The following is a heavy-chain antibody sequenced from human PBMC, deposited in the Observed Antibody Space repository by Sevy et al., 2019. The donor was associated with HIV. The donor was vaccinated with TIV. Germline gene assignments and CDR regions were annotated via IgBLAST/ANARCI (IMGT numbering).Heavy chain of an antibody. CDR1: GGTFSSYV. D-gene: IGHD6-19*01. J-gene: IGHJ6*02. V-gene: IGHV1-69*04. CDR2: IIPIVGRV. Sequence: ASVKVSCRASGGTFSSYVISWVRQAPGQGLEWMGRIIPIVGRVNYAQKFQDRVTLTADKSTITVYMELWSLRPDDTAVYFCTGRDQSIAVAGPVMHYYGMDVWGQWTTVTVSS. CDR3: TGRDQSIAVAGPVMHYYGMDV.